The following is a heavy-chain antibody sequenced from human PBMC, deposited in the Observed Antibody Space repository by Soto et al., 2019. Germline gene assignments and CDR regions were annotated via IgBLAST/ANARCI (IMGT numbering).Heavy chain of an antibody. CDR1: GFTFSDYY. D-gene: IGHD2-15*01. CDR3: AKDGGLLYWFDP. V-gene: IGHV3-23*01. CDR2: ISGSGGST. J-gene: IGHJ5*02. Sequence: GGSLRLSCAASGFTFSDYYMSWVRQAPGKGLEWVSAISGSGGSTYYADSVKGRFTISRDNSKNTLYLQMNSLRAEDTAVYYCAKDGGLLYWFDPWGQGTLVTVSS.